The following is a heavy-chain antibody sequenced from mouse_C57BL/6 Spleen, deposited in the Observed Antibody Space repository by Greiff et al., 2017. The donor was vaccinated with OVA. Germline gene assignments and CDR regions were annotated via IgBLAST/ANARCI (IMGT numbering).Heavy chain of an antibody. CDR3: TRKDWSWFAY. Sequence: QVQLQQSGAELVRPGASVTLSCKASGYTFTDYEMHWVKQTPVPGLEWIGDIDPETGGPAYNQKFKGKAILTADQSYSTAYMELRSLTSEDSAVYYCTRKDWSWFAYWGQGTLVTVSA. CDR2: IDPETGGP. J-gene: IGHJ3*01. V-gene: IGHV1-15*01. D-gene: IGHD4-1*01. CDR1: GYTFTDYE.